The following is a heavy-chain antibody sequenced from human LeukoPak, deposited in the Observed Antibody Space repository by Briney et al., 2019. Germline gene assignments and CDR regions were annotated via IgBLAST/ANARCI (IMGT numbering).Heavy chain of an antibody. J-gene: IGHJ4*02. Sequence: ASVKVSCKTSGYRFTGFYIHWVRQAPGHGLEWMGWINPNAGGTNSALKFQGRVTLTTDTSISAAYMDLRSLTSDDTAVYYCAREADFNGSGRGDSWGQGTLVIVSS. D-gene: IGHD2-8*01. CDR3: AREADFNGSGRGDS. CDR2: INPNAGGT. CDR1: GYRFTGFY. V-gene: IGHV1-2*02.